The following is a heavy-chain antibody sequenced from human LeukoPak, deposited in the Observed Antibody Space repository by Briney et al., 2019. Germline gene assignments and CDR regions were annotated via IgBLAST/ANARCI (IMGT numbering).Heavy chain of an antibody. CDR3: ARAGVVTPKLPLIPALDY. Sequence: SETLSLTCTVSGGSISSYYWSWIRQPPGKGLEWIGYIYYSGSTNYNPSLKSRVTISVDTSKNQFSLKLSSVTAADTAVYYCARAGVVTPKLPLIPALDYWGQGTLVTVSS. J-gene: IGHJ4*02. D-gene: IGHD4-23*01. CDR2: IYYSGST. V-gene: IGHV4-59*01. CDR1: GGSISSYY.